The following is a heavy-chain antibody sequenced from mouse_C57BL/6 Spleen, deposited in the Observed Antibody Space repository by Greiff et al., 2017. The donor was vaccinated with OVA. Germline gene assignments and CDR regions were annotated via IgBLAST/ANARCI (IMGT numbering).Heavy chain of an antibody. V-gene: IGHV14-3*01. D-gene: IGHD1-1*01. CDR2: IDPANGTT. Sequence: EVQGVESVAELVRPGASVKLSCTASGFNIKNTYMHWVKQRPEQGLEWIGRIDPANGTTKYAPKFQGKATITADTSSNTAYLQLSSLTSEDTAIYYCARYHYGSSLYYAMDYWGQGTSVTVSS. J-gene: IGHJ4*01. CDR1: GFNIKNTY. CDR3: ARYHYGSSLYYAMDY.